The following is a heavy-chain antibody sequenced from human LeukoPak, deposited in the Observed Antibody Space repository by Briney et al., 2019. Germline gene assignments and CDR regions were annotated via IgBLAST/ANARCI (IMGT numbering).Heavy chain of an antibody. J-gene: IGHJ4*02. D-gene: IGHD3-10*01. CDR3: AKGPVVRGVTLILKTGEKGALDY. CDR1: EFTFSSYA. V-gene: IGHV3-23*01. Sequence: PGGSLRLSCAASEFTFSSYAMSWVRQAPGKGLERVSAISGSGGSTYYADSVKGRFTISRDNSKNTLYLQMSSLRAEDTAVYYCAKGPVVRGVTLILKTGEKGALDYWGQGTLVTVSS. CDR2: ISGSGGST.